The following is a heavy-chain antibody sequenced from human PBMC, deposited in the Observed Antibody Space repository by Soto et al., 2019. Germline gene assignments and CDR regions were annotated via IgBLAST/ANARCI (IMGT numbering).Heavy chain of an antibody. D-gene: IGHD6-13*01. Sequence: TETLSLTCAVSGSSITITYYWGWVRQPPGKGLEWIGSIHHSGSVFESGSTHYNPSFKSRVTISADTSKNQFSLKLTSVTAADTAVYFCARNSSSSYFDYWGQGTLVTVSS. CDR3: ARNSSSSYFDY. V-gene: IGHV4-38-2*01. CDR2: IHHSGSVFESGST. J-gene: IGHJ4*02. CDR1: GSSITITYY.